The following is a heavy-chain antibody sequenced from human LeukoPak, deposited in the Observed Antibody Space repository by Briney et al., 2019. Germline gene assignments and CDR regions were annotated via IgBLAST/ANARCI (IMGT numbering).Heavy chain of an antibody. V-gene: IGHV4-38-2*02. J-gene: IGHJ4*02. D-gene: IGHD7-27*01. Sequence: SETLSLTCTVSGYSISSGYYWGWIRQPPGKGLEWIGSIYHSGSTYYNPSLKSRVTISIDTSKNQLSLKLNSVTAADTAVYYCARAPHWDRPFDYWGQGTLVTVSS. CDR1: GYSISSGYY. CDR3: ARAPHWDRPFDY. CDR2: IYHSGST.